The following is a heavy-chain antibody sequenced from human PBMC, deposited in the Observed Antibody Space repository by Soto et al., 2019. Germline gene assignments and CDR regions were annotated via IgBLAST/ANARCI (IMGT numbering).Heavy chain of an antibody. D-gene: IGHD2-15*01. CDR1: GFTFSSYW. CDR2: INSDGSST. J-gene: IGHJ5*02. CDR3: ARVPYCSGGSCYSWFDP. Sequence: PGGSLRLSCAASGFTFSSYWMHWVRQAPRKGLVWVSRINSDGSSTNYADSVKGRFTISRDNAKNTLYLQMNSLRADDTAVYYCARVPYCSGGSCYSWFDPWGQGTLVTVSS. V-gene: IGHV3-74*01.